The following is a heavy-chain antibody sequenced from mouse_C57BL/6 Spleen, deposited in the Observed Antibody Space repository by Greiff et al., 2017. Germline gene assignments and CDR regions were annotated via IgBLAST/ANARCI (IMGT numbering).Heavy chain of an antibody. CDR2: INPSTGGT. CDR3: ARPGSRTLFAY. CDR1: GYSFTGYY. V-gene: IGHV1-42*01. Sequence: EVQLQQSGPELVKPGASVKISCKASGYSFTGYYMNWVKQSPEKSLEWIGEINPSTGGTTYNQKFKAKATLTVDKSSSTAYMQLKSLTSEDSAVYYCARPGSRTLFAYWGQGTLVTVSA. J-gene: IGHJ3*01. D-gene: IGHD1-1*01.